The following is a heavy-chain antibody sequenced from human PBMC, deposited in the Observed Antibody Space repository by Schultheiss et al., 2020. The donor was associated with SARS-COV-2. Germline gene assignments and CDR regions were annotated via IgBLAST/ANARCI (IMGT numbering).Heavy chain of an antibody. D-gene: IGHD6-6*01. Sequence: GSLSLSCAASGFTFSSYAMSWVRQAPGKGLEWVSAISGSGGSTYYADSAKGRFTISRDNSKNTLSLQMNSLRVEDTAAYYCAKGSAAARPYYFDDWGQGTLVTVSS. CDR1: GFTFSSYA. J-gene: IGHJ4*02. CDR3: AKGSAAARPYYFDD. V-gene: IGHV3-23*01. CDR2: ISGSGGST.